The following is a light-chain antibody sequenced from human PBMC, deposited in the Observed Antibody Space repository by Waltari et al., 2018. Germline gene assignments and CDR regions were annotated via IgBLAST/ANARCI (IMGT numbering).Light chain of an antibody. Sequence: SYDLTQPPSVSVSPGQTARITCSGDAVKKNYVYWFQQRPGQSPVVIIYEDTKRPSGIPERFSGSSSGTVATLTLSGAQVEDDSDYYCFSADISGNQWVFGGGTRLTVL. V-gene: IGLV3-10*01. J-gene: IGLJ3*02. CDR1: AVKKNY. CDR3: FSADISGNQWV. CDR2: EDT.